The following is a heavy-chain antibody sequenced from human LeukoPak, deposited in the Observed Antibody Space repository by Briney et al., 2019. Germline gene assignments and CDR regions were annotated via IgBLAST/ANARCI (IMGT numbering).Heavy chain of an antibody. J-gene: IGHJ4*02. V-gene: IGHV4-39*01. D-gene: IGHD5-12*01. Sequence: SETLSLTCTVFGGSISSSSYYWGWIRQPPGKGLEWIGSIYYSGSTYFNPSLKSRVTISGDTSKNQFSLKLSSVTAADTAVYYCARLGVATPFDYWGQGTLVTVSS. CDR3: ARLGVATPFDY. CDR2: IYYSGST. CDR1: GGSISSSSYY.